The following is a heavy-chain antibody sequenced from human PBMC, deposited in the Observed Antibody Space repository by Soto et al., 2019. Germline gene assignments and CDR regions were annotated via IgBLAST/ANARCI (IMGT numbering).Heavy chain of an antibody. D-gene: IGHD5-18*01. CDR3: ARGYSYASGQFDY. CDR2: IYYSGST. CDR1: GGSISSGGYY. V-gene: IGHV4-31*03. Sequence: SETLSLTCTVSGGSISSGGYYWSWIRQHPGKGLEWIGYIYYSGSTYYNPSLKSRVTISVDTSKNQFSLKLSSVTAADTAVYYCARGYSYASGQFDYWGQGTLVTVSS. J-gene: IGHJ4*02.